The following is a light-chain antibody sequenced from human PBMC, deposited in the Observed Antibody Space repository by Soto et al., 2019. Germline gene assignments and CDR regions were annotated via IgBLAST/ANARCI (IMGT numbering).Light chain of an antibody. CDR1: QDISNY. Sequence: IQMTQSPSSLSSSVGDRVTITFQASQDISNYLNWYQQKPGKAPKLLIYDASNLETGVPSRFSGSGSGTEFTLTISSLQPDDFATYYCQQYNSYWTFGQGTKVDIK. CDR3: QQYNSYWT. CDR2: DAS. J-gene: IGKJ1*01. V-gene: IGKV1-33*01.